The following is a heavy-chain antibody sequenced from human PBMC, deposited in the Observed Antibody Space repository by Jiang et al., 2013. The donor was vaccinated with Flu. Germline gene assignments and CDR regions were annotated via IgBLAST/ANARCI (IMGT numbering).Heavy chain of an antibody. CDR3: ARAVPAMDV. CDR2: ISAYNGNT. J-gene: IGHJ6*02. CDR1: GYNFNKYG. Sequence: SCKASGYNFNKYGFSWVRQAPGQGLEWMGWISAYNGNTNYAQKVQGRVTMTLDTSTSTAYMELRSLTSDDTAVYYCARAVPAMDVWGQGTTVTVSS. V-gene: IGHV1-18*01.